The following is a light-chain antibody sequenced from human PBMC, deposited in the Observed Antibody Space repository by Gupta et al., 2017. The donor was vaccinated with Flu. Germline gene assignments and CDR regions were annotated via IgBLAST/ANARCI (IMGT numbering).Light chain of an antibody. V-gene: IGLV2-14*01. J-gene: IGLJ3*02. CDR3: SSDTSSSNWV. Sequence: QSALTRPAHVSGSPGSAIAIPSTGTSRDIGGFNFLSWYQHNPVKAPKLTINEVSKRPSGVSDRLSGSKSGTTASLTISGPQAEDEADYYCSSDTSSSNWVFGRGTKLTVL. CDR2: EVS. CDR1: SRDIGGFNF.